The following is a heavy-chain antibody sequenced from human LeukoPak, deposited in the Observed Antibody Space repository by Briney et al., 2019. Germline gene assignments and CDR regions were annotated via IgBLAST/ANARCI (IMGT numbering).Heavy chain of an antibody. CDR3: ARENPSLNYYGSGSYYNLHGAFDI. CDR2: IYYSGST. J-gene: IGHJ3*02. V-gene: IGHV4-59*01. Sequence: SETLSLTCTVSGGSISSYYWSWIRQPPGKGLEWIGYIYYSGSTNYNPSLKSRVTISVDTSKNQFSLKLSSVTAADTAVYYCARENPSLNYYGSGSYYNLHGAFDIWGQGTMVTVSS. D-gene: IGHD3-10*01. CDR1: GGSISSYY.